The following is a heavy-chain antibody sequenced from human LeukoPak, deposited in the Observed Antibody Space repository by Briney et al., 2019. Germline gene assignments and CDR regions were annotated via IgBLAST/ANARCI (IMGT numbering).Heavy chain of an antibody. Sequence: PSETLSLTCAVSGGSISSSNWWSWVRQPPGKGLEWIGEIYHSGSTNYNPSLKSRVTISVDKSKNQFSLKLSSVTTADTAVYYCAREEETAAYYFDYWGQGTLVTVSS. CDR3: AREEETAAYYFDY. V-gene: IGHV4-4*02. CDR1: GGSISSSNW. CDR2: IYHSGST. D-gene: IGHD5-24*01. J-gene: IGHJ4*02.